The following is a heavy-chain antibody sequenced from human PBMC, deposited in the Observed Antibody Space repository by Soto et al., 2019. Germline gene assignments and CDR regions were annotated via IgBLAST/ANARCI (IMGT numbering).Heavy chain of an antibody. V-gene: IGHV1-8*01. CDR3: ARGGSGSYFNYYYCMDV. CDR2: MNPNSGNT. CDR1: GYTFTSYD. J-gene: IGHJ6*03. Sequence: ASVKVSCKASGYTFTSYDINWVRQATGQGLEWMGWMNPNSGNTGYAQKFQGRVTMTRNTSISTAYMELSSLRSEDTAVYYCARGGSGSYFNYYYCMDVWGKGTTVTVSS. D-gene: IGHD3-10*01.